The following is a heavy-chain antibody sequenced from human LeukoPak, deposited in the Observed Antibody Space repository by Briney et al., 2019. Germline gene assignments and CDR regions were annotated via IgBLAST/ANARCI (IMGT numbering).Heavy chain of an antibody. J-gene: IGHJ4*02. CDR1: GGTFSSYA. Sequence: SVKVSCKASGGTFSSYAISWVRQAPGQGLEWMGGIIPIFGTANYAQKFQGRVTITTDESTSTAYMELSSLRSEDTAVYYCARYYYDSSGYYSFDYWGQGTLVTVSS. V-gene: IGHV1-69*05. D-gene: IGHD3-22*01. CDR3: ARYYYDSSGYYSFDY. CDR2: IIPIFGTA.